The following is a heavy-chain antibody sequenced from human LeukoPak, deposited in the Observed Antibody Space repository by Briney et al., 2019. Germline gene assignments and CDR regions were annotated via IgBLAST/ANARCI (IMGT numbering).Heavy chain of an antibody. J-gene: IGHJ3*02. Sequence: ASVKVSCKASGYTFTSYGISWVRQAPGQGLEWMGWISAYNGNTNYAQKLQGRVTMTTDTSTSTAYMELRSLRSDDTAVYYCARVRAGATRDAFDIWGQGTMVTVSS. CDR1: GYTFTSYG. CDR2: ISAYNGNT. V-gene: IGHV1-18*01. D-gene: IGHD1-26*01. CDR3: ARVRAGATRDAFDI.